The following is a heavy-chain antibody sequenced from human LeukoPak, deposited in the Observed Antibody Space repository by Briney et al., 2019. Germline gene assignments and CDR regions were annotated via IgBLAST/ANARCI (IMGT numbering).Heavy chain of an antibody. J-gene: IGHJ6*03. CDR1: GGSFSGYY. Sequence: SETLSLTCAVYGGSFSGYYWSWIRQPPGKGLEWIGEINHSGSTNYNPSLKSRVTISVDTSKSLFSLKLSSVTAADTAVYHCARRVTDTYYYYYYIDVWGKGTTVTVSS. CDR3: ARRVTDTYYYYYYIDV. V-gene: IGHV4-34*01. CDR2: INHSGST. D-gene: IGHD2-21*02.